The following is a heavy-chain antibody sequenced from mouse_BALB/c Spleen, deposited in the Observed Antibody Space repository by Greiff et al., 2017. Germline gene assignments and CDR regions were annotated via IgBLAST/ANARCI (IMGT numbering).Heavy chain of an antibody. CDR2: INPSTGCT. CDR1: GYTFTSYW. J-gene: IGHJ2*01. V-gene: IGHV1-7*01. Sequence: QVQLKQSGAELAKPGASVKMSCKASGYTFTSYWMHWVKQRPGQGLEWIGYINPSTGCTEYNQKFKDKATLTADKSSSTAYMQLSSLTSEDSAVYYCARETTVGATDYWGQGTTLTVSS. CDR3: ARETTVGATDY. D-gene: IGHD1-1*01.